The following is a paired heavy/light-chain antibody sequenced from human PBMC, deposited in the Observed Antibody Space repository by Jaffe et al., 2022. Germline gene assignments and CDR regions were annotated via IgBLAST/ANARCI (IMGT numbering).Light chain of an antibody. CDR2: ENN. Sequence: QSVLTQPPSVSAAPGQKVTISCSGSSSNIGNNYVSWYQQLPGTAPKLLIYENNKRPSGIPDRFSGSKSGTSATLGITGLQTGDEADYYCGTWDSSLSVYVFGTGTKVTVL. J-gene: IGLJ1*01. CDR3: GTWDSSLSVYV. CDR1: SSNIGNNY. V-gene: IGLV1-51*02.
Heavy chain of an antibody. J-gene: IGHJ3*02. V-gene: IGHV3-21*01. D-gene: IGHD2-15*01. CDR1: GFTFSSYS. Sequence: EVQLVESGGGLVKPGGSLRLSCAASGFTFSSYSMNWVRQAPGKGLEWVSSISSSSSYIYYADSVKGRFTISRDNAKNSLYLQMNSLRAEDTAVYYCASFGDIVVVVAGDAFDIWGQGTMVTVSS. CDR3: ASFGDIVVVVAGDAFDI. CDR2: ISSSSSYI.